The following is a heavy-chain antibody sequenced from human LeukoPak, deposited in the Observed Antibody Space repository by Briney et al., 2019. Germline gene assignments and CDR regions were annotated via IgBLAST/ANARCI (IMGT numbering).Heavy chain of an antibody. CDR3: ARDRILTTVTTYWFDP. CDR1: GYTFTTYA. V-gene: IGHV1-8*02. D-gene: IGHD4-17*01. J-gene: IGHJ5*02. Sequence: ASVKVSCKASGYTFTTYAMNWVRQATGQGLEWMGWMNPNSGNTGYAQKFQGRVTMTTDTSTSTAYMELRSLRSDDTAVYYCARDRILTTVTTYWFDPWGQGTLVTVSS. CDR2: MNPNSGNT.